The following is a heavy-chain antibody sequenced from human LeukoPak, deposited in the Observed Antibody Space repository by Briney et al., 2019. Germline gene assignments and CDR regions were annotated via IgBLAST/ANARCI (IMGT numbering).Heavy chain of an antibody. V-gene: IGHV5-51*01. CDR3: ARSLFRTSFDY. CDR1: GYSFTNYW. Sequence: GESLKISCKGSGYSFTNYWIGWVRQMPGKGLEWMGIIYPGDSDTRYSPSFQGQVTISADKSFSTAYLQWSSLKASDTAMYYCARSLFRTSFDYWGQGTLVTVSS. J-gene: IGHJ4*02. CDR2: IYPGDSDT. D-gene: IGHD2-2*01.